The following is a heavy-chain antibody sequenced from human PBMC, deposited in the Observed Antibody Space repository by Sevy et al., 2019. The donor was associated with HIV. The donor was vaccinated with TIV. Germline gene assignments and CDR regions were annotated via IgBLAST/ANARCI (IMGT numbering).Heavy chain of an antibody. CDR3: ARRGWEPDLPIDY. V-gene: IGHV5-51*01. Sequence: GESLKISCKVSGYSFTNFWIGWVRQVPGKGLEWMGLINPGDSGSRDSPSFEGQVTISVDKYSSTVYLQWSSLKASDTAMYYCARRGWEPDLPIDYWGQGTLVTVSS. CDR2: INPGDSGS. D-gene: IGHD1-26*01. CDR1: GYSFTNFW. J-gene: IGHJ4*02.